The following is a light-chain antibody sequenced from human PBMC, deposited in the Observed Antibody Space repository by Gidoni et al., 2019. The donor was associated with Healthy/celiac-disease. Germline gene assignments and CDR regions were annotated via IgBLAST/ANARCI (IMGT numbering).Light chain of an antibody. V-gene: IGKV3-11*01. CDR1: QSVSSY. Sequence: EIVLTQSPATLSLSPGERATLPCRASQSVSSYLAWYQKKPGQAPRLLIYDASNRATGIPARFSGSGSGTDFTLTISSLEPEDFAVYYCQQRSNWPSITFGQGTRLEIK. CDR3: QQRSNWPSIT. J-gene: IGKJ5*01. CDR2: DAS.